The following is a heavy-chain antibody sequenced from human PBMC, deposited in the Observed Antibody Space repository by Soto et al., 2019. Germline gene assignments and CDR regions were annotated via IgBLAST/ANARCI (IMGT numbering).Heavy chain of an antibody. D-gene: IGHD2-15*01. J-gene: IGHJ6*02. CDR3: ARMYGGNNYYYYYGMDV. CDR2: IFSNDEK. Sequence: GSGPTLVNPTETLTLTCTVSGFSLSNARMGVSWIRQPPGKALEWLAHIFSNDEKSYSTSLKSRLTISKDTSKSQVVLTMTNMDPVDTATYYCARMYGGNNYYYYYGMDVWGQGTTVTVSS. V-gene: IGHV2-26*01. CDR1: GFSLSNARMG.